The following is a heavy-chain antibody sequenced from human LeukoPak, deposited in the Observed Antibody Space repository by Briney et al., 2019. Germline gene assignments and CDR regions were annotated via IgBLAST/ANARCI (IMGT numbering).Heavy chain of an antibody. CDR3: ARTNAVGPYYYYMDV. D-gene: IGHD2-8*01. V-gene: IGHV1-69*01. CDR2: IIPIFGTA. CDR1: GGTFSSYA. J-gene: IGHJ6*03. Sequence: SVKVSCKASGGTFSSYAISWVRQAPGQGLEWMGGIIPIFGTANYAQKFQGRVTITADESMSTAYMELSSLRSEDTAVYYCARTNAVGPYYYYMDVWGKGTTVTVSS.